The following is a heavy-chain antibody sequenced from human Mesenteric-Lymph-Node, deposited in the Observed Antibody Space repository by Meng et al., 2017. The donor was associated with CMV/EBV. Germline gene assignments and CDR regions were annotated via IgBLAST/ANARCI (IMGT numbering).Heavy chain of an antibody. Sequence: ASVKVSCKASGYTFTSYYMHWVRQAPGQGLEWMGWISPNSGGTIYAQKFQGRVTMTKDTSISTVYMELMSLTSDDTAVYYCARDRWYSATWDVDYWGQGALVTVSS. V-gene: IGHV1-2*02. CDR1: GYTFTSYY. D-gene: IGHD1-26*01. CDR3: ARDRWYSATWDVDY. CDR2: ISPNSGGT. J-gene: IGHJ4*02.